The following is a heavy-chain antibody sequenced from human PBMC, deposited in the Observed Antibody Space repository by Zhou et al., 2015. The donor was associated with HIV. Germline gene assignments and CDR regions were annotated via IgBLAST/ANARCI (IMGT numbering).Heavy chain of an antibody. V-gene: IGHV1-46*01. CDR2: INPSGGST. CDR3: ARLVLPTIAAAGTYYFDL. D-gene: IGHD6-13*01. Sequence: QVQLVQSGAEVKKPGASVKVSCKASGYTFTSYYMHWVRQAPGQGLEWMGIINPSGGSTSYAQKFQGRVTMTRDTSTSTVYMELSSLRSEDTAVYYCARLVLPTIAAAGTYYFDLLGQGTLVTVSS. J-gene: IGHJ4*02. CDR1: GYTFTSYY.